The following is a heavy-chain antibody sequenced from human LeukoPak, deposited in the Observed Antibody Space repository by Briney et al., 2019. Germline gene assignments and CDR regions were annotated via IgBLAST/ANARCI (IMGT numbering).Heavy chain of an antibody. CDR2: IYPDGGS. V-gene: IGHV4-30-2*01. D-gene: IGHD3-22*01. Sequence: SGTLSLTCTVSGGSIPSGGYCWSWIRQPPGKGLEWIGYIYPDGGSYYNPSLKSRVTISIDMSNNQFSLKLISVTAADTAVYYCARVGSSGSGPFDPWGQGAQVTVSS. CDR3: ARVGSSGSGPFDP. CDR1: GGSIPSGGYC. J-gene: IGHJ5*02.